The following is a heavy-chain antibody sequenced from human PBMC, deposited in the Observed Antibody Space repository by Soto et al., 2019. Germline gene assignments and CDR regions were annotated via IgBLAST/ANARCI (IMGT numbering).Heavy chain of an antibody. CDR3: ARRSGSLSYDFWSGYSEAYYFDY. Sequence: GGSLRLSCAASGFTFSSYWMSWVRQAPGKGLEWVANIKQDGSEKYYVDSVKGRFTISRDNAKNSLYLQMNSLRAEDTAVYYCARRSGSLSYDFWSGYSEAYYFDYWGQGTLVTVSS. CDR1: GFTFSSYW. D-gene: IGHD3-3*01. J-gene: IGHJ4*02. V-gene: IGHV3-7*01. CDR2: IKQDGSEK.